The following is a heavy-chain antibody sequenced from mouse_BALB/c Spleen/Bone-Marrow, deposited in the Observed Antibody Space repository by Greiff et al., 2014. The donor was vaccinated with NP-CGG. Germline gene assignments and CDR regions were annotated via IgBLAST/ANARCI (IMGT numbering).Heavy chain of an antibody. CDR2: ILPGSGST. CDR3: ARAGDDDENY. D-gene: IGHD2-4*01. V-gene: IGHV1-9*01. CDR1: GYTFSSYW. Sequence: VQLQQSGAELMKPGASVKISCKATGYTFSSYWIEWVQQRPGHGLEWIGEILPGSGSTNYNEKFTGKATFTADTSSHTVYMQRSSRTSEDAAGYYCARAGDDDENYWGQGTRVTVSA. J-gene: IGHJ3*01.